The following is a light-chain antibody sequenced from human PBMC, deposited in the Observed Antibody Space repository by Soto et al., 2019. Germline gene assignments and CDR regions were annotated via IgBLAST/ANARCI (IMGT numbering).Light chain of an antibody. Sequence: DIQMTQSPSTLSASVGDRVTITCRASQSISSWLAWYQQKPGKAPKLLIYKASSLESGVPSRFSGSGSGTEFTLTISSLQHDDFATYYCQQYNSYSSGTFGQGTKLEIK. J-gene: IGKJ2*02. CDR3: QQYNSYSSGT. CDR2: KAS. V-gene: IGKV1-5*03. CDR1: QSISSW.